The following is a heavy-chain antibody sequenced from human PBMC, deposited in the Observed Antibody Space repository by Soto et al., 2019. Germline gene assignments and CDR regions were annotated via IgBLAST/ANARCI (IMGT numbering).Heavy chain of an antibody. CDR1: GFTSSSYW. V-gene: IGHV3-74*01. Sequence: EVQLVESGGGLVQPGGSLRLSCAASGFTSSSYWIHWVRQAQGKGLVWVSRISNDGSSTNYADSVKGRFTISRDNAKNTVYLQMNSLRADDTAVYYCARDTYYYDSSDHFSADAFDIWGQGTMVTVSS. CDR3: ARDTYYYDSSDHFSADAFDI. D-gene: IGHD3-22*01. J-gene: IGHJ3*02. CDR2: ISNDGSST.